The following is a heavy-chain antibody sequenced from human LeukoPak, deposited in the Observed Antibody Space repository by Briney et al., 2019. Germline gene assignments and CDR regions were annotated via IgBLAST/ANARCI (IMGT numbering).Heavy chain of an antibody. J-gene: IGHJ4*02. D-gene: IGHD6-19*01. CDR1: GFTFSSYW. CDR2: IKQDGSDK. V-gene: IGHV3-7*01. CDR3: VRGSGWLTEK. Sequence: GGSLRLSCAASGFTFSSYWMSWVRQAPGKRLEWVANIKQDGSDKNYVDSVEGRFTISRDNAKSSLYLQMTSLRGEDTAVYYCVRGSGWLTEKWGQGTLVTVSS.